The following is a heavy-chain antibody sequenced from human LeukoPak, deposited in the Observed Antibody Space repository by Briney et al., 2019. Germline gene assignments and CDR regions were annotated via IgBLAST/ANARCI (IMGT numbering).Heavy chain of an antibody. J-gene: IGHJ3*02. Sequence: ASVKVSCKASGYAFITYYIYWVRQAPGQGLECVGIINPSGGGTSYAQKFQGRVTMTRDMSTSTVYMELSSLRSEDTAVYYCARHDDMSDAFDIWGQGTMVTVSS. V-gene: IGHV1-46*01. D-gene: IGHD3-9*01. CDR2: INPSGGGT. CDR3: ARHDDMSDAFDI. CDR1: GYAFITYY.